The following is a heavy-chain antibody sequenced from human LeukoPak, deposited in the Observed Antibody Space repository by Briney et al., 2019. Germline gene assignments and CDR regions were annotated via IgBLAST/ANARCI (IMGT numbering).Heavy chain of an antibody. J-gene: IGHJ3*02. Sequence: GGSLRVSCAASGFTFRSSWMHWVRQAPGKGLVWVSRINTDGSATNYADSVKGRFTISRDNAKNTLYLQMNSLRVEATAVYYCASFTNSAAFDIWGQGTMVTVSS. V-gene: IGHV3-74*01. CDR1: GFTFRSSW. CDR3: ASFTNSAAFDI. CDR2: INTDGSAT. D-gene: IGHD4-23*01.